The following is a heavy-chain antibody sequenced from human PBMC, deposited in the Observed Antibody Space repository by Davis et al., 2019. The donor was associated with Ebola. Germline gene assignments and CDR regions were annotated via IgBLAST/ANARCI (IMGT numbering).Heavy chain of an antibody. CDR2: INAGNGNT. J-gene: IGHJ6*04. D-gene: IGHD2-8*01. V-gene: IGHV1-3*01. CDR3: ARGLCTNSSCYYYYGMDV. CDR1: GYTFTSYA. Sequence: AASVKVSCKASGYTFTSYAMHWVRQAPGQRLEWMGWINAGNGNTKYSQKFQGRVTITRDTSASTAYMELSSLRSEDTAVYYCARGLCTNSSCYYYYGMDVWGKGTTVTVSS.